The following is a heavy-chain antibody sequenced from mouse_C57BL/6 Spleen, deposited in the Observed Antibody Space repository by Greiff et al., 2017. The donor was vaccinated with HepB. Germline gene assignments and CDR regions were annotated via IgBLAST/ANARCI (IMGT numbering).Heavy chain of an antibody. J-gene: IGHJ3*01. CDR1: GYTFTSYW. V-gene: IGHV1-50*01. Sequence: QVQLQQPGAELVKPGASVKLSCKASGYTFTSYWMQWVKQRPGQGLEWIGEIDPSDSYTNYNQKFKGKATLTVDTSSSTAYMQLSRLTSEDSAVYYCASTPCYGSSLFAYWGQGTLVTVSA. D-gene: IGHD1-1*01. CDR2: IDPSDSYT. CDR3: ASTPCYGSSLFAY.